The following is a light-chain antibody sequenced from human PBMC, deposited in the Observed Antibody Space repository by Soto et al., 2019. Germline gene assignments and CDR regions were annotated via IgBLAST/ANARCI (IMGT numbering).Light chain of an antibody. CDR1: QSVSSSY. J-gene: IGKJ3*01. V-gene: IGKV3-20*01. CDR2: GAS. CDR3: QQYGSSPLT. Sequence: EIVLTQSPGTLSLSPGERATLSCRASQSVSSSYLAWYQQKPGQAPRLLIYGASSRATGIADRFSGSGSGTDFTLTISSREHEDFAVYYCQQYGSSPLTFGPGTKVDIK.